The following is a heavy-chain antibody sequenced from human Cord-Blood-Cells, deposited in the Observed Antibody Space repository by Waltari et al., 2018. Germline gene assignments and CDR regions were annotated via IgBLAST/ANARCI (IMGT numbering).Heavy chain of an antibody. D-gene: IGHD5-12*01. CDR3: ARDVDGYNYNWFDP. J-gene: IGHJ5*02. V-gene: IGHV1-69*01. Sequence: QVQLVQSGSEVKKHGCSVKVSCKASGGNLSSYAISWVRQAPGQGREWMGGIIPIFGTANYAQKFQGRVTITADESTSTAYMELSSLRSEDTAVYYCARDVDGYNYNWFDPWGQGTLVTVSS. CDR2: IIPIFGTA. CDR1: GGNLSSYA.